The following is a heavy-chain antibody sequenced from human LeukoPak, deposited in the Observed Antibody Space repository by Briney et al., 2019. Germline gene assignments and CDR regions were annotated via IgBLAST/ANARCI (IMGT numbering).Heavy chain of an antibody. CDR2: ISSSSSTI. CDR1: GFTFSSYS. Sequence: GGSLRLSCAASGFTFSSYSMNWVRQAPGKGLEWVSYISSSSSTIYYADSVKGRFTISRDNAKNSLYQQMNSLRAEDTAVYYCARHYYGSGSYLGLSPYWFDPWGQGTLVTVSS. D-gene: IGHD3-10*01. CDR3: ARHYYGSGSYLGLSPYWFDP. J-gene: IGHJ5*02. V-gene: IGHV3-48*04.